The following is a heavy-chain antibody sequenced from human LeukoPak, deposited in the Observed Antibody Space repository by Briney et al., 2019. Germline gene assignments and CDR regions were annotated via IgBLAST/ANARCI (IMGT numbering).Heavy chain of an antibody. D-gene: IGHD5-12*01. CDR2: IWFDGGDK. Sequence: GRSLGLSCAASGFIFSSYGMHWVRQAPGKGLEWVAVIWFDGGDKYYADSVKGRFTISRDNSKNTLYLQMNSLRAEDTAVYHCARDLKSAYSGYEIDYWGQGTLVTVSS. J-gene: IGHJ4*02. V-gene: IGHV3-33*01. CDR1: GFIFSSYG. CDR3: ARDLKSAYSGYEIDY.